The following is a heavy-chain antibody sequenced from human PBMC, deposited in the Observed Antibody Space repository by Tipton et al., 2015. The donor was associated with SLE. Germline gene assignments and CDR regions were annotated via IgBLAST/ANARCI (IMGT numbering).Heavy chain of an antibody. Sequence: TLSLTCTVSGGSITTVGYDWSWNRQHPGKGLEWIGYIYDSKSTYYNPSLKSRLTMSADTYKNQISLKLSSVSAADTAVYYCVRGPKDVWGQGITVTVSS. CDR3: VRGPKDV. CDR2: IYDSKST. J-gene: IGHJ6*02. CDR1: GGSITTVGYD. V-gene: IGHV4-31*03.